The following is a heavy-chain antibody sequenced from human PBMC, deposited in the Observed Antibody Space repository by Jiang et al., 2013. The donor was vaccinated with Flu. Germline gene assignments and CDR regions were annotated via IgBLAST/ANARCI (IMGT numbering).Heavy chain of an antibody. V-gene: IGHV3-23*01. J-gene: IGHJ2*01. CDR1: GFTFSSYA. CDR2: ISGSGGST. Sequence: RLSCAASGFTFSSYAMSWVRQAPGKGLEWVSAISGSGGSTYYADSVKGRFTISRDNSKNTLYLQMNSLRAEDTAVYYCARETTVTSYWYFDLWGRGTLVTVSS. D-gene: IGHD4-17*01. CDR3: ARETTVTSYWYFDL.